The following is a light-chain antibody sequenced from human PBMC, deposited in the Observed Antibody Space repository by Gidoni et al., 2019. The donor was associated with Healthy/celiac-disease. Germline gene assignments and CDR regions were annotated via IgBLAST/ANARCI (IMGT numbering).Light chain of an antibody. J-gene: IGLJ2*01. CDR1: SSDVGGYNY. CDR2: DVS. V-gene: IGLV2-14*03. Sequence: GTSSDVGGYNYVSWYQQHPGKAPKLMIYDVSNRPSGVSNRFSGSKSGNTASLTISGLQAEDEADYYCSSYTSSSTRVVFGGGTKLTVL. CDR3: SSYTSSSTRVV.